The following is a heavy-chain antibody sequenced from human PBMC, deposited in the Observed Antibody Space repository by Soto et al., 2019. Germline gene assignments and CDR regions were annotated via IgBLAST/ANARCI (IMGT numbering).Heavy chain of an antibody. CDR2: IRSKAYGGTT. CDR1: GFTFGDYA. J-gene: IGHJ6*03. Sequence: PGGSPRLSCTASGFTFGDYAMSWFRQAPGKGLEWVGFIRSKAYGGTTEYAASVKGRFTISRDDSKSIAYLQMNSLKTEDTAVYYCTRDSYDFWSGYYYYMDVWGKGTTVTV. CDR3: TRDSYDFWSGYYYYMDV. D-gene: IGHD3-3*01. V-gene: IGHV3-49*03.